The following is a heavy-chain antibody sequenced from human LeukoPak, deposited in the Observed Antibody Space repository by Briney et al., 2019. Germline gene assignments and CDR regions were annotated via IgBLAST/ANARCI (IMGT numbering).Heavy chain of an antibody. V-gene: IGHV4-61*08. CDR2: IYYSGST. J-gene: IGHJ3*02. CDR3: ARESPVFAYYYDSSGYTDALDI. CDR1: GDSISSGGYY. Sequence: SQTLSLTCTVSGDSISSGGYYWSWIRQPPGKGLEWIGYIYYSGSTNYNPSLKSRVTISVDTSKNQFSLKLSSVTAADTAVYYCARESPVFAYYYDSSGYTDALDIWGQGTMVTVSS. D-gene: IGHD3-22*01.